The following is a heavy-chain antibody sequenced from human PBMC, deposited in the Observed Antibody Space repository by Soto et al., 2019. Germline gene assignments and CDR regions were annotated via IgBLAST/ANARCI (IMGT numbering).Heavy chain of an antibody. CDR3: AKDLVVVVAATAEGMDV. D-gene: IGHD2-15*01. J-gene: IGHJ6*02. V-gene: IGHV1-2*02. CDR1: GYTFTAFY. Sequence: ASVKVSCKASGYTFTAFYMHWVRQAPGQGLEWMGWINPNSGDTNYAQKFQGRVTMSRDTSISTAYMELSRLRSDDTAVYYCAKDLVVVVAATAEGMDVWGQGTPVTVS. CDR2: INPNSGDT.